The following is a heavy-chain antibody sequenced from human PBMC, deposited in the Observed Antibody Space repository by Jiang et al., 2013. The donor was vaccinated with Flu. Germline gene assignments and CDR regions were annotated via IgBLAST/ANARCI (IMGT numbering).Heavy chain of an antibody. J-gene: IGHJ4*02. CDR2: IDSDDDK. CDR1: GFSLNTGRMC. D-gene: IGHD6-13*01. Sequence: KPTQTLTLTCTFSGFSLNTGRMCVSWIRQPPGKALEWLAFIDSDDDKYYTTSLETRLTISKDTSKNQVVLTMTNMDPVDTATYYCARLSRYSSNWYPFDYWGQGTLVTVSS. V-gene: IGHV2-70*01. CDR3: ARLSRYSSNWYPFDY.